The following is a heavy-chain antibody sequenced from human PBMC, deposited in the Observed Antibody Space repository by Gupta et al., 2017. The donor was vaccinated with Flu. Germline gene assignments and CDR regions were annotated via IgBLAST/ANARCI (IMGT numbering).Heavy chain of an antibody. Sequence: GKGLEWASGISGSDGGTYYADSVKGRFTISRDNSKNTLYLQMNSLRAEDTAVYYCAKDRRGSGWYEWDYWGQGTLVPVSS. V-gene: IGHV3-23*01. D-gene: IGHD6-19*01. CDR2: ISGSDGGT. J-gene: IGHJ4*02. CDR3: AKDRRGSGWYEWDY.